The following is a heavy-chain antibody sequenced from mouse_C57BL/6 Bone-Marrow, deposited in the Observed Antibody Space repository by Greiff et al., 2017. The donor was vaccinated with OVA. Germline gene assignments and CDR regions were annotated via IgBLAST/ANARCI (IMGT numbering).Heavy chain of an antibody. D-gene: IGHD2-4*01. Sequence: QVQLQQPGAELVKPGASVKLSCKASGYTFTSYWMQWVKQRPGQGLEWIGEIDPSDSYTNYHQKFKGKATLTVDTSSSTAYMQLSSLTSEDSAVYYCARGDYDPFAYWGQGTLVTVSA. CDR2: IDPSDSYT. CDR3: ARGDYDPFAY. V-gene: IGHV1-50*01. J-gene: IGHJ3*01. CDR1: GYTFTSYW.